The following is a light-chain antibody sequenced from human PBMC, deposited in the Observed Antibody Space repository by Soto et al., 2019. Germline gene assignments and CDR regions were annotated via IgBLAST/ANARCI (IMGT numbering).Light chain of an antibody. J-gene: IGKJ5*01. CDR2: GAY. CDR3: QQYGSSPIT. V-gene: IGKV3-20*01. CDR1: QSVSSN. Sequence: EMVMTQSPATLSVSPGERATLSCRASQSVSSNLAWYQHKPGQSPRLLIYGAYSRATGIPDRFSGSGSGTDFTLTISRLETEDFALYYCQQYGSSPITFGQGTRLAIK.